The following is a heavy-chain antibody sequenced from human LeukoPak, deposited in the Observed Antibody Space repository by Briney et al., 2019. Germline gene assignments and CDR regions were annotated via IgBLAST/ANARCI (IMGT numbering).Heavy chain of an antibody. V-gene: IGHV3-23*01. CDR1: GFTFSSYA. CDR3: AKDKPPLSSGYQYYFDY. Sequence: PGGSLRLSCAASGFTFSSYAMSWVRQAPGKGLEWVSAISGSGGSTYYADSVKGRFTISRDNSKNTLYLQMNSLRAEDTAVYYCAKDKPPLSSGYQYYFDYWGQGTLVTVSS. D-gene: IGHD3-22*01. J-gene: IGHJ4*02. CDR2: ISGSGGST.